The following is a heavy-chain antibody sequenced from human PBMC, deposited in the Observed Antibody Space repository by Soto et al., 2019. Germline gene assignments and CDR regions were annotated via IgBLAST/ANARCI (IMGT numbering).Heavy chain of an antibody. Sequence: ASVXVSFKSSTYNFKTLIIIFFLQAPGQGLECVGWISAYNGNTQYGLKFHGRVTMTTDTSTTTAYLELRSLTTDDTALYFCARNHDFWIGVGGGMEVWGQGTTVTVYS. CDR1: TYNFKTLI. J-gene: IGHJ6*01. CDR2: ISAYNGNT. CDR3: ARNHDFWIGVGGGMEV. V-gene: IGHV1-18*01. D-gene: IGHD3-3*01.